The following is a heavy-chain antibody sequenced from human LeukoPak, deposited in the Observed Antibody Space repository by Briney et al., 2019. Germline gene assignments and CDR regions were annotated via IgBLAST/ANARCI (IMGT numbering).Heavy chain of an antibody. Sequence: ASVKVSCKASGATFSTHAFSWVRQAPGQGLEWMGIINPSGGSTSYAQKFQGRVTMTRDMSTSTVYMELSSLRSEDTAVYYCARDHGANPTLYFDYWGQGTLVTVSS. CDR3: ARDHGANPTLYFDY. J-gene: IGHJ4*02. D-gene: IGHD4/OR15-4a*01. V-gene: IGHV1-46*01. CDR1: GATFSTHA. CDR2: INPSGGST.